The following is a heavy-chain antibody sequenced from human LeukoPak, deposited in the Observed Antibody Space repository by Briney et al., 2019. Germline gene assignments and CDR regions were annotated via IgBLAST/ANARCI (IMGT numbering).Heavy chain of an antibody. J-gene: IGHJ3*02. Sequence: GASVKVSCKASGYTFTGYYMHWVRQAPGQGLEWMGWINPNSGGTNYAQKFQGRVTMTRGTSISTAYMELSRLRSDDTAVYYCARDLMDTAMVWDAFDIWGQGTMVTVSS. CDR3: ARDLMDTAMVWDAFDI. V-gene: IGHV1-2*02. CDR1: GYTFTGYY. D-gene: IGHD5-18*01. CDR2: INPNSGGT.